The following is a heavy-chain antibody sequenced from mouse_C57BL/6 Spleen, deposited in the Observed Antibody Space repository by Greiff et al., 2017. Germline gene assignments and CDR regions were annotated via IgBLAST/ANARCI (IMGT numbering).Heavy chain of an antibody. D-gene: IGHD2-3*01. Sequence: EVQLVESEGGLVQPGSSMKLSCTASGFTFSDYYMAWVRQVPEKGLEWVANINYDGSSTYYLDSLKSRFIISRDNAKNILYLQMSSLKSEDTATYYCARDTWLLRYFDVWGTGTTVTVSS. V-gene: IGHV5-16*01. CDR1: GFTFSDYY. J-gene: IGHJ1*03. CDR2: INYDGSST. CDR3: ARDTWLLRYFDV.